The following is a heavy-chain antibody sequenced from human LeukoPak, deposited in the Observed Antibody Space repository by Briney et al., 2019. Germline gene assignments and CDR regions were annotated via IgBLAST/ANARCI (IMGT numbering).Heavy chain of an antibody. CDR2: FGATSDT. V-gene: IGHV3-13*03. Sequence: PGGSLRLSCVTCAFTFNTYDIHWVRQATGKGLRWVSSFGATSDTYYPDSVKGQFTIPRENGKISLHLQMHSLRAEDTAVYYCARDHSSSSTDAFDIWGQGTMVTVSS. J-gene: IGHJ3*02. D-gene: IGHD6-6*01. CDR1: AFTFNTYD. CDR3: ARDHSSSSTDAFDI.